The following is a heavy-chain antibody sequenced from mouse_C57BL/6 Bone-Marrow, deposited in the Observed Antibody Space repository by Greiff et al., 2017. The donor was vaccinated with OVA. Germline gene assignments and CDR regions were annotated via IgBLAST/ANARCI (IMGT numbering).Heavy chain of an antibody. CDR2: IYPGNSDN. J-gene: IGHJ3*01. CDR1: GYTFTSYW. D-gene: IGHD2-2*01. V-gene: IGHV1-5*01. CDR3: TRDEVSFYYGYDALAY. Sequence: VQLQQSGTVLARPGASVKMSCKTSGYTFTSYWMHWVKQRPGQGLEWIGAIYPGNSDNSYNQKFKGKAKLTSVTSARPASMELSSLTNVDSSFYYCTRDEVSFYYGYDALAYWGQGTLVTVSA.